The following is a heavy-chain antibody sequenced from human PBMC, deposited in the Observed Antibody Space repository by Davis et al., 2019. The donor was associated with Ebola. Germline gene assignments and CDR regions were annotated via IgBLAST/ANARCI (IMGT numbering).Heavy chain of an antibody. CDR2: MRTRANRYAT. Sequence: GESLKISCAASGFTFSSYAMSWVRQASGKGPEWIGRMRTRANRYATAYAASVKGRITISRDDSKNTAYLQMNSLKIEDTAVYFCTRLDYGMDTWGKGTSVTVSS. CDR3: TRLDYGMDT. J-gene: IGHJ6*04. V-gene: IGHV3-73*01. CDR1: GFTFSSYA.